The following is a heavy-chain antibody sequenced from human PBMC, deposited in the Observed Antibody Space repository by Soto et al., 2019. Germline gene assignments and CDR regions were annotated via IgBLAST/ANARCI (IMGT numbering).Heavy chain of an antibody. D-gene: IGHD3-10*01. V-gene: IGHV1-2*02. Sequence: QVPLVQSGAEVKKPGASVKVSCKASGYTFTGYYMHWVRQAPGQGLEWMGWINPNSGGTNYAQKFQGRVTTTRATSISTAFMELRRLRSDDTAVYYCARATMVRGVSLRYYGMDVWGQGTTVTVSS. CDR1: GYTFTGYY. CDR2: INPNSGGT. J-gene: IGHJ6*02. CDR3: ARATMVRGVSLRYYGMDV.